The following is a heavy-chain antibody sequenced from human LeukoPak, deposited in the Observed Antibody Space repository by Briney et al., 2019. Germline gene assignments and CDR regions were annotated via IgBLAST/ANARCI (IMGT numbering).Heavy chain of an antibody. J-gene: IGHJ4*02. CDR1: GYIFINYG. D-gene: IGHD3-10*01. V-gene: IGHV1-2*02. CDR3: ARDLHYYYGSGSHY. CDR2: INPNSGGT. Sequence: GASVKVSCKASGYIFINYGISWVRQAPGQGLEWMGWINPNSGGTNYAQKFQGRVTMTRDTSISTAYMELSRLRSDDTAVYYCARDLHYYYGSGSHYWGQGTLVTVSS.